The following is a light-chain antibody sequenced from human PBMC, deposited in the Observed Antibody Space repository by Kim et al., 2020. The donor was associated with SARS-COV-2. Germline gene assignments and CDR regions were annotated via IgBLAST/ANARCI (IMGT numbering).Light chain of an antibody. CDR1: SSNIGNNA. Sequence: RQRVTISCSGSSSNIGNNAVTWYQQLPGKAPKLLIYYDDLRPSGVSDRFSGSKSGTSASLAISGLQSEDEADYYCAAWDDSLNGVVFGGGTKLTVL. CDR3: AAWDDSLNGVV. CDR2: YDD. J-gene: IGLJ2*01. V-gene: IGLV1-36*01.